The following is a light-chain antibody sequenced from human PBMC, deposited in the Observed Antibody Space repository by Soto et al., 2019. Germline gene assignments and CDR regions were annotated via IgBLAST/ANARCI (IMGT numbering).Light chain of an antibody. CDR2: DDR. Sequence: SYELTQPPSVSVAPGQTARITCGGDNIGSRSVHWYQQKPGQAPVLVVYDDRDRPSGIPDRFSGSNSGNTATLTISRVEVGDEADFYCQVWISDHLVFGGGTKLTVL. CDR3: QVWISDHLV. J-gene: IGLJ3*02. V-gene: IGLV3-21*02. CDR1: NIGSRS.